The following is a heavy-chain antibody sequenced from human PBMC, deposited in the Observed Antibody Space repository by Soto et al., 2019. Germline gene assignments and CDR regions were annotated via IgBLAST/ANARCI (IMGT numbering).Heavy chain of an antibody. D-gene: IGHD2-15*01. Sequence: GGSLRLSCVGSGFTFRNYAISWFRQAPGKGLQWISFIRSNIYDGTTEYDASVKGRFTVSRDDSKTVAYLQMNSLKTEDTGIYYCTTVSRDCSDGSCYPLNWGQGTLVTVSS. CDR3: TTVSRDCSDGSCYPLN. CDR2: IRSNIYDGTT. CDR1: GFTFRNYA. J-gene: IGHJ4*02. V-gene: IGHV3-49*03.